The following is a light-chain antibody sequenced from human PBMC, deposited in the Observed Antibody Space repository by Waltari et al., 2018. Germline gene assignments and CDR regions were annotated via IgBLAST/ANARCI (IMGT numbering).Light chain of an antibody. CDR3: QQYNRFWT. CDR2: QAS. Sequence: IQMTQSPSTLSASVGDRVTITCPASQSISSWLAWYQQKPGKGPKLLIYQASNLESGVPLRFSGSGSGTEFTLTISSLQPDDFATYYCQQYNRFWTFGQGTKVEIK. V-gene: IGKV1-5*03. J-gene: IGKJ1*01. CDR1: QSISSW.